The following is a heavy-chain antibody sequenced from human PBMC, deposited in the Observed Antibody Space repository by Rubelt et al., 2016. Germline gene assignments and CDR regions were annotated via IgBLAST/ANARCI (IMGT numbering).Heavy chain of an antibody. V-gene: IGHV3-30*04. Sequence: QVQLVESGGGVVQPGRSLRLSCAASGFTFSSYAMHWVRQAPGKGLEWVAVISYDGSNKYNADSVKGRFTISRDNSKNTLYLQMNSLRAEDTAVYYCARSATYYDILTGRYYFDYWGQGTLVTVSS. J-gene: IGHJ4*02. D-gene: IGHD3-9*01. CDR2: ISYDGSNK. CDR1: GFTFSSYA. CDR3: ARSATYYDILTGRYYFDY.